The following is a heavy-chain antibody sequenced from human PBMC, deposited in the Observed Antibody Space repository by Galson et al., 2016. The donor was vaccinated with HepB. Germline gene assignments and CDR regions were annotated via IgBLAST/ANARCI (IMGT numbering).Heavy chain of an antibody. V-gene: IGHV3-30*18. D-gene: IGHD3-9*01. CDR1: GFTFSHYG. CDR3: AKDVLIRYFDWQGGMDV. J-gene: IGHJ4*02. CDR2: ISYDGSNK. Sequence: SLRLSCAASGFTFSHYGMHWVRQAPGKGLEWVAVISYDGSNKYYADSVKGRFTISRDNSKNTLYLQMNSLRAEDTAVYYCAKDVLIRYFDWQGGMDVWGQGTLLTVSS.